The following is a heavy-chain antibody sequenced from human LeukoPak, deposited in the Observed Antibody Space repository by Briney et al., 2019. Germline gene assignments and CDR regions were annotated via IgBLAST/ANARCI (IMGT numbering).Heavy chain of an antibody. V-gene: IGHV3-23*01. Sequence: PGSSLRLSCASSRFTFSIDAMSSVRQAPRKGLDWVPAISCLCGSTYYAHSGKGRLTIPRVNYKHPPYLEMNSLSADHPAVHCCAKESFCVELDGIPIDYWGQGTLVTVSS. D-gene: IGHD6-19*01. CDR1: RFTFSIDA. CDR2: ISCLCGST. CDR3: AKESFCVELDGIPIDY. J-gene: IGHJ4*02.